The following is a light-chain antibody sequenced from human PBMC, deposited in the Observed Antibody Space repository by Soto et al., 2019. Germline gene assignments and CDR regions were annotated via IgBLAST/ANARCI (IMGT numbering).Light chain of an antibody. CDR1: QSVSNN. Sequence: IVMTQSPATLSVSPGERATLSCRASQSVSNNLAWYQQKPGQAPRLLIYDASTRTTGIPARFSCSGSGTEFTLTISGLQSEDFAVYYCQQYNNWPPWTFGQGTKVEIK. V-gene: IGKV3-15*01. CDR3: QQYNNWPPWT. J-gene: IGKJ1*01. CDR2: DAS.